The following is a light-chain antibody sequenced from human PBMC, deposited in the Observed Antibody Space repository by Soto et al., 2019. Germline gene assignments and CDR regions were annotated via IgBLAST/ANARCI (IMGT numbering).Light chain of an antibody. CDR1: QTISSW. J-gene: IGKJ1*01. V-gene: IGKV1-5*03. CDR2: KAS. Sequence: DIQMTQSPSTLSGSVGGRVTITCRTSQTISSWLAWYQQKPEKAPKLLIYKASTLKSGVPSRFSGSGSGKEFTLTISSLQPDDFATYYCQHYNSYSEAFGQGTKVDIK. CDR3: QHYNSYSEA.